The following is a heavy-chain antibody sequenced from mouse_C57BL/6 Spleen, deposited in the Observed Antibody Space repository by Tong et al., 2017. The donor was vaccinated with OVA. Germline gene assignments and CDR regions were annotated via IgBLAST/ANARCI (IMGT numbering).Heavy chain of an antibody. CDR2: IDPEDGDT. CDR3: ARKGYGSSFDWYFDV. Sequence: EVQLQESGAELVRPGASVKLSCTASGFNIKDYYMHWVKQRPEQGLEWIGRIDPEDGDTEYAPKFQGKATMTADTSSNTAYLQLSSLTSEDTAVYFCARKGYGSSFDWYFDVWGTGTTVTVSS. CDR1: GFNIKDYY. V-gene: IGHV14-1*01. D-gene: IGHD1-1*01. J-gene: IGHJ1*03.